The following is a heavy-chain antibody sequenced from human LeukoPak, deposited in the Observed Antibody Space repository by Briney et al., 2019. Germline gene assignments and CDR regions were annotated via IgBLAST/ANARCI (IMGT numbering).Heavy chain of an antibody. CDR1: GFTFSSYE. D-gene: IGHD3-10*01. CDR3: ARDPIYYGSGSPFDY. J-gene: IGHJ4*02. CDR2: IWYDGSNK. V-gene: IGHV3-33*08. Sequence: PGGSLRLSCAASGFTFSSYEMNWVRQAPGKGLEWVAVIWYDGSNKYYADSVKGRFTISRDNSKNTLYLQMNSLRAEDTAVYYCARDPIYYGSGSPFDYWGQGTLVTVSS.